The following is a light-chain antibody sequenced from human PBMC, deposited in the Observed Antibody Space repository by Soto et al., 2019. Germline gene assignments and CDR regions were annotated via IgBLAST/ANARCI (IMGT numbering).Light chain of an antibody. V-gene: IGLV7-46*01. J-gene: IGLJ7*01. CDR3: LLSYSGPSI. Sequence: QAVVTQEPSLTVSPGGTVTVACGSSTGTVTSGHYPYWFQLKPGQAPRTLLYDINNKHSWTPARFSGSLLGGKAALTLSGAQPEDEGDYYCLLSYSGPSIFGGGTQLTVL. CDR2: DIN. CDR1: TGTVTSGHY.